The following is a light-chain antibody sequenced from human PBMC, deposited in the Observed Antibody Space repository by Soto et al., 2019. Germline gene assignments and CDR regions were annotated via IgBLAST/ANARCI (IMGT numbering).Light chain of an antibody. CDR2: GNT. CDR1: SSNIGAGYD. J-gene: IGLJ1*01. Sequence: VLTQPPSVSGAPGQRVTISCTGSSSNIGAGYDVHWYQQLPGTAPKLLISGNTNRPSGVPDRFSGSRSGTSASLAITGPLTEDDGDYYCQSYESCLSCSSVFRKGTKVTV. CDR3: QSYESCLSCSSV. V-gene: IGLV1-40*01.